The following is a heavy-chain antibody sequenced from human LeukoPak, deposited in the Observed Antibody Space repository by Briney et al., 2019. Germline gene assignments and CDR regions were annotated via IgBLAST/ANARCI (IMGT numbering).Heavy chain of an antibody. CDR1: GGSISSGSFH. CDR3: VRGFSWDTYFDY. J-gene: IGHJ4*02. Sequence: SETLSLTCTVSGGSISSGSFHWSWIRQPAGTGLEWIGHISTSGSINYNPSLKSRVTISVDMSKNQFSLKLSSVTAADTAVYYCVRGFSWDTYFDYWGQGTLVTVSS. V-gene: IGHV4-61*09. CDR2: ISTSGSI. D-gene: IGHD2-15*01.